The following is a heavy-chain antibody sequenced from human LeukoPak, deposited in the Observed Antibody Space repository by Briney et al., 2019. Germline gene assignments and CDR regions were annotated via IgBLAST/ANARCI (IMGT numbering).Heavy chain of an antibody. J-gene: IGHJ4*02. CDR1: GGSISSYY. Sequence: PSETLSLTCTVSGGSISSYYWSWIRQPPGKGLEWIGYIYYSGSTNYNPSLKSRVTISVDTSKNQFSLKLSSVTAADTAVYYCARGTASSQLLTGDYFDYWGQGTLVTVSS. D-gene: IGHD1-14*01. CDR3: ARGTASSQLLTGDYFDY. V-gene: IGHV4-59*12. CDR2: IYYSGST.